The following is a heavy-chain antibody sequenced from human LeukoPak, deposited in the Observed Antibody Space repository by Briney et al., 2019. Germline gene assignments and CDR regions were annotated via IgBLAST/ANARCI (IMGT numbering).Heavy chain of an antibody. Sequence: GGSLRLSCTASGFTFGDYAMSWFRQAPGKGLEWVGFIRSKAYGGTTEYAASVKGRFTISRDDSKSIAYLQMNSLKTEDTAVYYCTRGGSSWFPYYFDYWGQGTLVTVSS. CDR1: GFTFGDYA. V-gene: IGHV3-49*03. D-gene: IGHD6-13*01. CDR2: IRSKAYGGTT. J-gene: IGHJ4*02. CDR3: TRGGSSWFPYYFDY.